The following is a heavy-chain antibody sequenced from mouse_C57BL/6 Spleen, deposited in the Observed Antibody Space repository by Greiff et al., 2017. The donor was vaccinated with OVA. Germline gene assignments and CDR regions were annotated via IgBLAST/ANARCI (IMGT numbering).Heavy chain of an antibody. CDR2: IYPGDGGT. Sequence: QVQLQQSGPELVKPGASVTISCKASGYAFSSSWMHWVKQRPGQGLEWIGRIYPGDGGTNYNGKFKGKATLTADKSSSTAYMQLRSLTSEDSAVYYCARGRSYTPVVAPFDYWGQGTTLTVSS. J-gene: IGHJ2*01. CDR1: GYAFSSSW. CDR3: ARGRSYTPVVAPFDY. D-gene: IGHD1-1*01. V-gene: IGHV1-82*01.